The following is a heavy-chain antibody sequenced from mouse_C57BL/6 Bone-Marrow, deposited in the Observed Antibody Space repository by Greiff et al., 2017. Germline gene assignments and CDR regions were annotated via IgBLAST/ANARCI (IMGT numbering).Heavy chain of an antibody. CDR2: ISYDGSN. D-gene: IGHD1-1*01. V-gene: IGHV3-6*01. J-gene: IGHJ2*01. CDR1: GYSITSGYY. CDR3: ARNYYGSSLHFDN. Sequence: DVKLQESGPGLVKPSQSLSLTCSVTGYSITSGYYWNWIRQFPGNKLEWMGYISYDGSNNYNPSLKNRISINRDTSKNQFFLKLDSVTTEDTATDYWARNYYGSSLHFDNWGQGTTLTVSS.